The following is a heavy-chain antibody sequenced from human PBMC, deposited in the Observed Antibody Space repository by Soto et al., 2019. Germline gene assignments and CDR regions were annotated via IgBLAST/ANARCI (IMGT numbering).Heavy chain of an antibody. D-gene: IGHD2-15*01. J-gene: IGHJ4*02. CDR1: GGTFSGYA. CDR2: IIPIFGTA. V-gene: IGHV1-69*01. CDR3: ARRYCSGGSCYYAPFDY. Sequence: QVQLVQSGAEVKKPGSSVKVSCKASGGTFSGYAISWVRQAPGQGLEWMGGIIPIFGTANYAQKFQGRVTITADESTSTAYMELSSLRSEDTAVYYCARRYCSGGSCYYAPFDYWGQGTLVTVSS.